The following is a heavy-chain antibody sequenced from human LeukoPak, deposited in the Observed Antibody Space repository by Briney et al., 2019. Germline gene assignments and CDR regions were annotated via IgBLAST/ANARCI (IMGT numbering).Heavy chain of an antibody. D-gene: IGHD3-3*01. CDR1: GFTFSSYW. J-gene: IGHJ5*02. CDR2: INSDGSST. Sequence: GGSLRLSCAASGFTFSSYWMHWVRQAPGKGLVWVSRINSDGSSTSYADSMKGRFTISRDNAKNTLYLQMNSLRAEDTAVYYCARADYDFWSGSSGWFDPWGQGTLVTVSS. V-gene: IGHV3-74*01. CDR3: ARADYDFWSGSSGWFDP.